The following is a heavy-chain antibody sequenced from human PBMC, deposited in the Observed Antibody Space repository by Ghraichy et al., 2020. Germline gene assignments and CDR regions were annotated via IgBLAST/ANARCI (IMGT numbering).Heavy chain of an antibody. V-gene: IGHV3-23*01. Sequence: GGSLRLSCVGSEFTFRSFAMSWVRQAPGKGLEWVSVIGDSVDRTHYADSVKGRFTISRDNSRNTVYLQMNGLRAEDTAIYYCAKGMWGRAEAASDWYYFDYWGQGTLVSVSS. J-gene: IGHJ4*02. CDR2: IGDSVDRT. CDR1: EFTFRSFA. CDR3: AKGMWGRAEAASDWYYFDY. D-gene: IGHD6-19*01.